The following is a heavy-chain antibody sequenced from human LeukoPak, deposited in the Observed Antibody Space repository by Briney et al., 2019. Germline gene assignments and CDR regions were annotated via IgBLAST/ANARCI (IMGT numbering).Heavy chain of an antibody. CDR2: ISAYNGNT. Sequence: ASVKVSCKASGYTFTSYGISWVRQAPGQGLEWMGWISAYNGNTNYAQKLQGRVTMTTDTSTSTAYMELRSLRSDDTAVYYCARAGDFWSGYYVVGNWFDPWGQGTLVTVSS. CDR1: GYTFTSYG. CDR3: ARAGDFWSGYYVVGNWFDP. V-gene: IGHV1-18*01. D-gene: IGHD3-3*01. J-gene: IGHJ5*02.